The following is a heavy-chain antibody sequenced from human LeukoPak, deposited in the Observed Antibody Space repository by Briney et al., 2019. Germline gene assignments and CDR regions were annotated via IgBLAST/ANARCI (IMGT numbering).Heavy chain of an antibody. V-gene: IGHV4-34*01. D-gene: IGHD3-22*01. CDR1: GGSYSGYY. CDR3: ARSHYYDSSGSHNNWFDP. J-gene: IGHJ5*02. Sequence: SETLSLTCAVYGGSYSGYYWTYIRQPPGKGLEWIGEINHSGSTNYNPSLKSRVTISVDTSKNQFSLKLSSVTAADTAVYYCARSHYYDSSGSHNNWFDPWGQGTLVTVSS. CDR2: INHSGST.